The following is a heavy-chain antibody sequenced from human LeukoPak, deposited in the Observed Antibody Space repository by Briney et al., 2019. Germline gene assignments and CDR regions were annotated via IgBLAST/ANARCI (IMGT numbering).Heavy chain of an antibody. CDR3: ARGPRDFWSGYPITFYYFDY. J-gene: IGHJ4*02. CDR2: IKQDGSEK. D-gene: IGHD3-3*01. Sequence: GGSLRLSCAASGFTFSSYSMNWVRQAPGKGLEWVANIKQDGSEKYYVDSEKGRFTISRDNAKNSLYLQMNSLRAEDTAVYYCARGPRDFWSGYPITFYYFDYWGQGTLVTVSS. CDR1: GFTFSSYS. V-gene: IGHV3-7*01.